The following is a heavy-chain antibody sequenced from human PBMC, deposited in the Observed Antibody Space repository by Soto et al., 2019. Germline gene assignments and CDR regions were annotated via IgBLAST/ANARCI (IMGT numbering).Heavy chain of an antibody. CDR1: GYTFTCYA. V-gene: IGHV1-8*01. Sequence: GASVKFSCKASGYTFTCYAMHWVRQATGQRLEWMGWMNPNSGNTAYAQKFQGRVTMTRNTSISTAYMELSSLRSEDTAVYYCAREVVGGNLPNWGQGTLVTVSS. CDR2: MNPNSGNT. D-gene: IGHD2-15*01. J-gene: IGHJ4*02. CDR3: AREVVGGNLPN.